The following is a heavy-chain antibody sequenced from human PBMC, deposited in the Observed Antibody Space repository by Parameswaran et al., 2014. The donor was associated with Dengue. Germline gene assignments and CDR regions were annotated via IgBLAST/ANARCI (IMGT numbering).Heavy chain of an antibody. Sequence: RQPPGKGLEWVSVIYSGGSTYYADSVKGRFTISRDNSKNTLYLQMNSLRAEDTAVYYCARARDYGDYVDDYWGQGTLVTVSS. V-gene: IGHV3-66*01. CDR3: ARARDYGDYVDDY. D-gene: IGHD4-17*01. CDR2: IYSGGST. J-gene: IGHJ4*02.